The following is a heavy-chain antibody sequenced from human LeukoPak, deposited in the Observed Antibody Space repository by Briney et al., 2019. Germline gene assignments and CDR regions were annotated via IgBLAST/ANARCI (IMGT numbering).Heavy chain of an antibody. D-gene: IGHD4-17*01. CDR3: ARRVTTGSYFDL. CDR2: IYSGGNT. Sequence: GGSLRLSCAVSGFTVSSSYMSWVRQAPGKGLEWVSFIYSGGNTYYADSVKGRFTISRDNSKNTLYLQMNSLRAEDTAVYYCARRVTTGSYFDLWGRGTLVTVSS. J-gene: IGHJ2*01. CDR1: GFTVSSSY. V-gene: IGHV3-66*01.